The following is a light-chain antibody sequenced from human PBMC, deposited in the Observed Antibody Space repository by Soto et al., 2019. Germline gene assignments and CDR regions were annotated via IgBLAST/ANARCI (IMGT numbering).Light chain of an antibody. V-gene: IGKV1-5*03. Sequence: DIQMTQSTSTLSASVGDRVTITCRASQSVSDWLAWYQQKPGKAPNLLIYRTYNLESGVPSRFIGSGSGTEFTLTISSLQPDDFETYYCQQYTTNSVTFGQGTKVEI. J-gene: IGKJ1*01. CDR2: RTY. CDR1: QSVSDW. CDR3: QQYTTNSVT.